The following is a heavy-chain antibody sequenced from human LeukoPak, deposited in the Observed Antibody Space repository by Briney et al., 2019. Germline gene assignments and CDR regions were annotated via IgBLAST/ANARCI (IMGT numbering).Heavy chain of an antibody. CDR2: ISGSGGAT. V-gene: IGHV3-23*01. D-gene: IGHD2-21*02. CDR1: GVSFTSYT. Sequence: GGSLRLSCAASGVSFTSYTMMWVRQAPGKGLEWVSAISGSGGATNYADSVKGRFTISRDNAKNTLYLQMDSLRVEDTAVYYCARGSHCGGDCYSLFESWGQGTPATVSS. CDR3: ARGSHCGGDCYSLFES. J-gene: IGHJ1*01.